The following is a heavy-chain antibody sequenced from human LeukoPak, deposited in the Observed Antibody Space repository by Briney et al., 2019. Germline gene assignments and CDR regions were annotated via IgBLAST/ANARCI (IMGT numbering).Heavy chain of an antibody. CDR2: ISGSGGST. J-gene: IGHJ6*02. Sequence: PGGSLRLSCAASGFTFSSYAMSWVRQAPGKGLEWVSAISGSGGSTYYADSVKGRFTISRDNSKNTLYLQMNSLRAEDTAVYYCATPLYDSSGYYYYPWVGYYYYGMDVWGQGTTVTVSS. CDR3: ATPLYDSSGYYYYPWVGYYYYGMDV. CDR1: GFTFSSYA. D-gene: IGHD3-22*01. V-gene: IGHV3-23*01.